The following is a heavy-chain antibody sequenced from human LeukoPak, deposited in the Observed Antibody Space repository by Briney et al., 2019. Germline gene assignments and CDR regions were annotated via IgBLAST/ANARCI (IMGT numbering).Heavy chain of an antibody. J-gene: IGHJ4*02. CDR2: MNPNSGNT. V-gene: IGHV1-8*01. D-gene: IGHD5-18*01. Sequence: ASVKVSCKASGYTFTSYDINWVRQATGQGLEWMGWMNPNSGNTGYAQKFQGRVTMTRNTSISTAYMELSSLRSEDTAVYYCARGPSGYSYDQNFDYGAREPLSPVSS. CDR3: ARGPSGYSYDQNFDY. CDR1: GYTFTSYD.